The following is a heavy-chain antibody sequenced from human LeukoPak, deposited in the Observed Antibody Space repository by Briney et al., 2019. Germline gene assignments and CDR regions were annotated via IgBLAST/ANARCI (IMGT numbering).Heavy chain of an antibody. V-gene: IGHV3-30*18. Sequence: GGSLRLSCAASGFTFSSYGMHWVRQAPGKGLEWVAVISYDGSNKYYADSVKGRFTISRDNSKNTLYLQMNSLRAEDTAVYYCAKLDAGYCSGGSCSMDYWGQGTLVTVSS. CDR1: GFTFSSYG. CDR3: AKLDAGYCSGGSCSMDY. CDR2: ISYDGSNK. J-gene: IGHJ4*02. D-gene: IGHD2-15*01.